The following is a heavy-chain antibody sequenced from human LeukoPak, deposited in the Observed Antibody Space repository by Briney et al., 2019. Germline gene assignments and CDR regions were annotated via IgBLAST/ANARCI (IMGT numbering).Heavy chain of an antibody. CDR2: IIPIFGTA. V-gene: IGHV1-69*05. D-gene: IGHD6-6*01. CDR3: ARGLAALSAAFDY. Sequence: SVKVSCKASGGTFSSYAISWVRQAPGQGLEWMGGIIPIFGTANYAQKFQGRVTITTDESTSTAYMELSSLRSEDTAVYYCARGLAALSAAFDYWGQGTLVTVSS. J-gene: IGHJ4*02. CDR1: GGTFSSYA.